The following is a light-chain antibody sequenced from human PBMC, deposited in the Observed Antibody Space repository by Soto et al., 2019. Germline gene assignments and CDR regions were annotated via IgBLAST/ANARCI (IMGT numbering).Light chain of an antibody. V-gene: IGKV1-39*01. Sequence: GDRVTITCRASQSATNYLNWYQQKPGKAPKLLIYGTSSLQSGVPSRFGGSGSGTEFTLTVSSLQPDDFATYYCQQSYSTPYTFGQGTKVEI. J-gene: IGKJ2*01. CDR2: GTS. CDR3: QQSYSTPYT. CDR1: QSATNY.